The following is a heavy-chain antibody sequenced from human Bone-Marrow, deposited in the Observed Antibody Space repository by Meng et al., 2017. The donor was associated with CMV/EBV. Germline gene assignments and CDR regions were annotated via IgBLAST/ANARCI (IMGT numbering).Heavy chain of an antibody. CDR1: GFTFSHYW. D-gene: IGHD7-27*01. CDR2: IKEDGSDT. V-gene: IGHV3-7*01. CDR3: VRGGRTGYYYGLDV. J-gene: IGHJ6*02. Sequence: GESLKISCATSGFTFSHYWMSWVRLAPGMGLEWVASIKEDGSDTYQVDSVRGRFSISRDNAKNSLYLQMNSLRAEDTAVYYCVRGGRTGYYYGLDVWGQGTTVTVSS.